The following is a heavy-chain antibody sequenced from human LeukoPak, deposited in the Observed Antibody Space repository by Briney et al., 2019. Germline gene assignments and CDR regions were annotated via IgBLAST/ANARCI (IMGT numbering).Heavy chain of an antibody. V-gene: IGHV3-33*01. CDR1: GFSFSIYG. CDR2: TWYDGRNK. CDR3: ARGGLTIAEATTSWYLDY. Sequence: GRSLRLSCATSGFSFSIYGMHLVRQAQGKGLEGVALTWYDGRNKDYADSVKGRFTISRANSKNTLYLQMNSLRGEDTAVYYCARGGLTIAEATTSWYLDYWRQGTLVTVSS. J-gene: IGHJ4*02. D-gene: IGHD1-26*01.